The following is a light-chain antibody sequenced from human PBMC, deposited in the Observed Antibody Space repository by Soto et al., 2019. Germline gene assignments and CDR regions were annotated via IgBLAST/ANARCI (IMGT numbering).Light chain of an antibody. Sequence: DIQMTQSPSSLSASVGDRVTISCRASQGISSYLAWYQHKPGKAPNLLISAASTLQSGVPSRFSGSGSGTEFTLTISSLQPEDFATYYCQQSYSSPPTFGQGTKVDIK. CDR3: QQSYSSPPT. CDR2: AAS. V-gene: IGKV1-9*01. CDR1: QGISSY. J-gene: IGKJ1*01.